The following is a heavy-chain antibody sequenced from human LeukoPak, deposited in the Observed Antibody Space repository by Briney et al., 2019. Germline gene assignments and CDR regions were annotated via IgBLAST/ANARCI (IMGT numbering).Heavy chain of an antibody. CDR1: GVFISSSNSY. CDR3: ARQTGSGLFILP. Sequence: SETLSLTCTVSGVFISSSNSYWGWIRQPPGKGLEWIGSIYYSGNTYYNASLKSQVSISIDTSKNQFSLRLTSVTAADTAVYYCARQTGSGLFILPGGQGTLVTVSS. D-gene: IGHD3/OR15-3a*01. V-gene: IGHV4-39*01. J-gene: IGHJ4*02. CDR2: IYYSGNT.